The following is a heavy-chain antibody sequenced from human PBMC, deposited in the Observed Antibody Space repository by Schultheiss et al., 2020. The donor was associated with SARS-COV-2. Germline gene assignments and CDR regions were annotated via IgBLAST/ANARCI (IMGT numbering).Heavy chain of an antibody. J-gene: IGHJ4*02. Sequence: SETLSLTCTVSGGSISSSSYYWGWIRQPPGKGLEWIGTIYYSGSSYYNPSLESRVTMSVDTSKNQFSLKLSSVTAADTAVYYCASLYCSGGSCYSVYYFDYWGQGTLVTVSS. D-gene: IGHD2-15*01. CDR3: ASLYCSGGSCYSVYYFDY. CDR1: GGSISSSSYY. CDR2: IYYSGSS. V-gene: IGHV4-39*01.